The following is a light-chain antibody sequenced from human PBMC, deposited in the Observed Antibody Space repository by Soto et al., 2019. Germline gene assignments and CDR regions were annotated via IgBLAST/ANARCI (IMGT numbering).Light chain of an antibody. J-gene: IGKJ1*01. CDR3: QQYEAVVT. CDR1: QSVSSSY. CDR2: GAS. Sequence: IVLTQSPGTLSLSPGERATLSCRASQSVSSSYLAWYQQKPGQAPRLLIYGASSRATGIPDRFSGSGSATDFTLTISRLEPEDVAVYYCQQYEAVVTFGQGTKVDIK. V-gene: IGKV3-20*01.